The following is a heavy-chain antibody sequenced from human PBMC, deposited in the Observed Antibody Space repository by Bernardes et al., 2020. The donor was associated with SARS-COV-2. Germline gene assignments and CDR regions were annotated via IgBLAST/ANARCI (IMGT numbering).Heavy chain of an antibody. Sequence: WGSLRLSCAALGFTLSSDWLHWFRLALGKGMVWGSRNNSVGSSTSYADSVKRRFTISRDNAKNTLYLQMNSLRAEDTAVYYCARAPLRYCSSTSCSREWYNWFDPWGQGTLVTVTS. D-gene: IGHD2-2*01. CDR3: ARAPLRYCSSTSCSREWYNWFDP. V-gene: IGHV3-74*01. CDR2: NNSVGSST. J-gene: IGHJ5*02. CDR1: GFTLSSDW.